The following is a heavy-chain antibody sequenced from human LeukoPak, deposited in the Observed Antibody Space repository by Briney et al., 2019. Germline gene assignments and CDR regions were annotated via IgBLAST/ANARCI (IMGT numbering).Heavy chain of an antibody. CDR3: AKDIGYCSGGSCHYGGMDV. V-gene: IGHV3-9*01. CDR2: ISWNSGSI. CDR1: GFTFDDYA. Sequence: PGRSLRLSCAASGFTFDDYAMHWVRQAPGKGLEWVSGISWNSGSIGYADSVKGRFTISRDNAKNSLYLQMNSLRAEDTALYYCAKDIGYCSGGSCHYGGMDVWGQGTTVTVSS. J-gene: IGHJ6*02. D-gene: IGHD2-15*01.